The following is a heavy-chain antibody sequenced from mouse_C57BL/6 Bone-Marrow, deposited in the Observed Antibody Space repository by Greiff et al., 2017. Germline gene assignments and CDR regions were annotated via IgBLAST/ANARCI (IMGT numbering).Heavy chain of an antibody. V-gene: IGHV1-81*01. J-gene: IGHJ3*01. CDR3: EREGIYYGYDWFAY. D-gene: IGHD2-2*01. CDR2: IYPRSGNT. CDR1: GYTFTSYG. Sequence: QVQLQQSGAELARPGASVKLSCKASGYTFTSYGISWVKQRPGQGLEWIGEIYPRSGNTYYNEKFKGKATLTADKSSSTAYMELRSLTSEDSAVYFGEREGIYYGYDWFAYWGQGTLVTVSA.